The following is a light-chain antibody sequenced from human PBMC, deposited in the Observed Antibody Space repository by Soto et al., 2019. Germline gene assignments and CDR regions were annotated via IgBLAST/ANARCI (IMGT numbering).Light chain of an antibody. CDR3: QKYFPYPWT. Sequence: IVLTQSPGTLSLSPGERATLSCRASQRVISSYLAWFQQRPGRAPRLLIYGASKRATDIPDRFTGSGSGTNFALTIRRLEPEDLALYYCQKYFPYPWTFGQGTKVETK. CDR2: GAS. J-gene: IGKJ1*01. CDR1: QRVISSY. V-gene: IGKV3-20*01.